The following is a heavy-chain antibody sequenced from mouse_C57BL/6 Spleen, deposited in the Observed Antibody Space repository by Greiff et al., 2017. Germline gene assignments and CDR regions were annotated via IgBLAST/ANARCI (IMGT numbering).Heavy chain of an antibody. CDR3: ARAAGSSYDWYFDV. CDR1: GYSITSGYY. CDR2: ISYDGSN. V-gene: IGHV3-6*01. D-gene: IGHD1-1*01. J-gene: IGHJ1*03. Sequence: ESGPGLVKPSQSLSLTCSVTGYSITSGYYWNWIRQFPGNKLEWMGYISYDGSNNYNPSLKNRISITRDTSKNQFFLKLNSVTTEDTATYYCARAAGSSYDWYFDVWGTGTTVTVSS.